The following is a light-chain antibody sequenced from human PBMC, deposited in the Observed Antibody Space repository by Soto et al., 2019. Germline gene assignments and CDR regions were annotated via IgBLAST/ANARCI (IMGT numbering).Light chain of an antibody. J-gene: IGKJ1*01. CDR2: VGS. Sequence: DIVMTQSPLSLPVTPGEPASSCCRSSQSLLHSNGYNYLEWDLQKPGQSPQLLIYVGSNRASGVPDSFSGSRSGKDCTLKISRVEPEDVGVYYFMQHLQTPCTFGQGTKVELK. CDR1: QSLLHSNGYNY. V-gene: IGKV2-28*01. CDR3: MQHLQTPCT.